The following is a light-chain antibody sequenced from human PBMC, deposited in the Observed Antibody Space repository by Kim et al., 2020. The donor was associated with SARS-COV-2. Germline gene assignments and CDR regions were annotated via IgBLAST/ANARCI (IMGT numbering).Light chain of an antibody. V-gene: IGKV3-20*01. CDR2: GAS. CDR3: QQYGTT. J-gene: IGKJ2*01. CDR1: QCVSSSD. Sequence: LSLATVGRSTLASRARQCVSSSDLGLYQQKPGQAPRLLIYGASSRSTGIPNRISGRGSGTDFTLTISRLEPEDFAVYYCQQYGTTFGQGTKLEIK.